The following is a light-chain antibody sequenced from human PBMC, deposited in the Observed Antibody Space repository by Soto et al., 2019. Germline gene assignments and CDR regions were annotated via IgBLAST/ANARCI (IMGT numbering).Light chain of an antibody. CDR2: EVS. CDR1: SSDVGGYNY. CDR3: QSYDSSLSASYV. Sequence: QSALTQPASVSGSPGQSITISCTGTSSDVGGYNYVSWYQQHPGKAPKLMIYEVSNRPSGVPDRFSGSKSGTSASLAITGLQAEDEADYYCQSYDSSLSASYVFGTGTKLTVL. J-gene: IGLJ1*01. V-gene: IGLV2-14*01.